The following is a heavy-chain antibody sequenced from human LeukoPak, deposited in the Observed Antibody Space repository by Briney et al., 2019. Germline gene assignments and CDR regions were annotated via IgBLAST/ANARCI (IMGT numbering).Heavy chain of an antibody. D-gene: IGHD2-15*01. CDR2: INPNSGGT. CDR3: ARDRLASGEKDFDY. CDR1: GYTFTGYY. Sequence: GASVKVSCKASGYTFTGYYIHWVRQAPGQGLEWMGWINPNSGGTNYAQKFQGRVTMTRDTSISTAYMEVSRLRSDDTAVYYCARDRLASGEKDFDYWGQGTLVTASS. J-gene: IGHJ4*02. V-gene: IGHV1-2*02.